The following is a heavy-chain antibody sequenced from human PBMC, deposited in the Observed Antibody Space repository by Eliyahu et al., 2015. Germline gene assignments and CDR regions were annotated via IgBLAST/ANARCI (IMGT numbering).Heavy chain of an antibody. J-gene: IGHJ4*02. CDR1: GFXFSSXA. D-gene: IGHD4-17*01. V-gene: IGHV3-23*01. CDR3: AKDGTTVTEHFDY. CDR2: ISGSGGST. Sequence: EVQLLESGGGLVQPGGSLXXSCAASGFXFSSXAMXWXRQXPGKGLEWVSAISGSGGSTYYADSVKGRFTISRDNSKNTLYLQMNSLRAEDTAVYYCAKDGTTVTEHFDYWGQGTLVTVSS.